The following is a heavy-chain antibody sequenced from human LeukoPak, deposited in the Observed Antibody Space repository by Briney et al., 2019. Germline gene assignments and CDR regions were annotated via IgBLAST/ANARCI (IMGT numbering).Heavy chain of an antibody. CDR2: IHYSGSS. Sequence: PSETLSLTCTVSGDSIIGYYWTWIRQPPGKGLEWIGYIHYSGSSNYNPSLQSRVTISVDTSRGHFSLKLSSATAADTAVYYCARDRGCSSTTSCYTGGDWFDTWGQGTLVTVSS. CDR3: ARDRGCSSTTSCYTGGDWFDT. CDR1: GDSIIGYY. V-gene: IGHV4-59*01. D-gene: IGHD2-2*02. J-gene: IGHJ5*02.